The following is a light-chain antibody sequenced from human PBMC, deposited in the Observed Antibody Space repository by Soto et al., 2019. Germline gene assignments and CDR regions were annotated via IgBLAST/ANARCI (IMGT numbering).Light chain of an antibody. Sequence: DIQMTQSPSSLSASVGDRVTITCVASQVISNFLAWFQQKPGKAPKSLIYAASSSQGGVPSRFSGNGSGTEFTLTISSLQPDDFATYYCQQYNTYSTFGQGTRLEIK. CDR3: QQYNTYST. V-gene: IGKV1-16*01. CDR2: AAS. J-gene: IGKJ5*01. CDR1: QVISNF.